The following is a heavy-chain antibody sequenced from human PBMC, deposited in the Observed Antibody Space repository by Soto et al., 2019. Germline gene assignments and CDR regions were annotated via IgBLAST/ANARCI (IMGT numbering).Heavy chain of an antibody. CDR1: GYSFTSFP. Sequence: QVQLVQSGAEVKKPGASVKVSFKAYGYSFTSFPIHWVRPAPGQGLECMGWINAANGYTRYSQKFQGRVTITRDTPATTAYMDLSSLTSEDTAVYYCARGGGLDDWGQGTLITVSS. CDR3: ARGGGLDD. CDR2: INAANGYT. J-gene: IGHJ4*02. V-gene: IGHV1-3*01. D-gene: IGHD3-10*01.